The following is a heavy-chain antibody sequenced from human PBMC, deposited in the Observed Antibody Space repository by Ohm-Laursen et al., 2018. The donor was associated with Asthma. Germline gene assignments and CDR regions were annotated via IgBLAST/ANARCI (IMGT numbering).Heavy chain of an antibody. V-gene: IGHV3-48*01. CDR3: AVRTTSAGFDV. Sequence: SLRLSCAASGLTINRYGLHWVRRAPGKGLEWVSYITSYSSTTYYADSVKGRFTISRDNAKNSLYLQMNSLRAQDTAVYYCAVRTTSAGFDVWGQGTTVTVSS. CDR2: ITSYSSTT. J-gene: IGHJ6*02. D-gene: IGHD1-1*01. CDR1: GLTINRYG.